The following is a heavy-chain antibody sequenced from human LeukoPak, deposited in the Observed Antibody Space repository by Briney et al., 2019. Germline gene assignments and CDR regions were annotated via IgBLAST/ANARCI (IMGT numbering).Heavy chain of an antibody. V-gene: IGHV3-33*01. Sequence: PGGSLRLSCGASGFTFSSYGMHWVRQAPGKGLEWVAVIWYDGSNKYYADSVKGRFTISRDNSKNTLYLQMNSLRAEDTAVYYCARLYGTYPGWFDPWGQGTLVTVSS. D-gene: IGHD4-17*01. J-gene: IGHJ5*02. CDR1: GFTFSSYG. CDR2: IWYDGSNK. CDR3: ARLYGTYPGWFDP.